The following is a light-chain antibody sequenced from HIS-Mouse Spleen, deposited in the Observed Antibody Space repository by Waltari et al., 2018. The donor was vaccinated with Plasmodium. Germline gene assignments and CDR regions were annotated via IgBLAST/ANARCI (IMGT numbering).Light chain of an antibody. CDR2: EDN. CDR1: SGSIASNY. CDR3: QSYDSSNHVV. J-gene: IGLJ2*01. Sequence: NFMLTQPHSVSESPGKTVTISCTRSSGSIASNYVQWYQQRPGSSPTTVLYEDNQRPSGVPYRFAGSIDSSSNSAHLTISGLKTEDEADYYCQSYDSSNHVVFGGGTKLTVL. V-gene: IGLV6-57*01.